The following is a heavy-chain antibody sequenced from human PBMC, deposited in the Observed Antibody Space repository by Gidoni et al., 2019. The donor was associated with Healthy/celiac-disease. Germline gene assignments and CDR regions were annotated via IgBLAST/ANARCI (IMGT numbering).Heavy chain of an antibody. CDR1: GYTFTSYG. J-gene: IGHJ3*02. Sequence: QVQLVQSGAEVKKPGASVKVSCKASGYTFTSYGISWVRQAPGQGLEWMGWISAYNGNTNYAQKLQGRVTMTTDTSTSTAYMELRSLRSDDTAVYYCARDPRDSSGYPGFPNDAFDIWGQGTMVTVSS. D-gene: IGHD3-22*01. CDR2: ISAYNGNT. CDR3: ARDPRDSSGYPGFPNDAFDI. V-gene: IGHV1-18*01.